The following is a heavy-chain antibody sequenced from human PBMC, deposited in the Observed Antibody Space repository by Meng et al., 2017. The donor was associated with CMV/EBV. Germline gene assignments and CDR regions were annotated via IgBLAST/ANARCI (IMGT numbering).Heavy chain of an antibody. D-gene: IGHD3-22*01. Sequence: QGHLQESRPGLWEPSETLSLTCTVSGGYISSYCWSWIRQPAGTGLEWIGRIYTSGSTNYNPSLKSRVTMSVDTTKNQYSLKLSSVTAADTAVYYCARGELYYYDSSGHFDYWGQGTLVTVSS. V-gene: IGHV4-4*07. CDR3: ARGELYYYDSSGHFDY. J-gene: IGHJ4*02. CDR1: GGYISSYC. CDR2: IYTSGST.